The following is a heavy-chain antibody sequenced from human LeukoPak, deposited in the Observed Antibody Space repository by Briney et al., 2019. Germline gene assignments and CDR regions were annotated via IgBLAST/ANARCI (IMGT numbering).Heavy chain of an antibody. CDR2: IYWNDDT. CDR3: ARRRSPSNGDWFDP. J-gene: IGHJ5*02. V-gene: IGHV2-5*01. CDR1: GFSLRTSGVA. D-gene: IGHD4-17*01. Sequence: SGPTLVHPTQTLTLTCTFSGFSLRTSGVAVGWFRQPPGGALEWLSLIYWNDDTFYSPSLDSRLTIAKDTSKNQVVLTMTNMDPVDTATFYCARRRSPSNGDWFDPWGQGTLVTVSS.